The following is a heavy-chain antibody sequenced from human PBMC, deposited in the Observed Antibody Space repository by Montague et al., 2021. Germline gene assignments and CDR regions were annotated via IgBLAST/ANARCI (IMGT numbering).Heavy chain of an antibody. CDR1: GFLFSDCE. J-gene: IGHJ4*02. CDR2: ISETGGTR. CDR3: ARDPAATSTGLED. D-gene: IGHD2-15*01. V-gene: IGHV3-48*03. Sequence: SLRLSCAGSGFLFSDCEMNWVRQAPGKGLEWVAFISETGGTRFYADSVKGRFTISRDDAKNSLYLQMTSLRVDDTAVYYCARDPAATSTGLEDWGQGTLVTVSS.